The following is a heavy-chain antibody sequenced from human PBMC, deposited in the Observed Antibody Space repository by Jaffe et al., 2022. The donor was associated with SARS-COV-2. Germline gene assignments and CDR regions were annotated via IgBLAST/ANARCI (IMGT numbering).Heavy chain of an antibody. CDR1: GFTFRSYW. D-gene: IGHD6-6*01. J-gene: IGHJ4*02. CDR3: ARGGPFGRSSPDY. Sequence: EVQLVESGGGLVQPGGSLRLSCAASGFTFRSYWMHWVRQAPGKGLLWVSGMNSDGSSTTYADSVKGQFTISRDNAKNTLYLQMNSLRVEDTAVYYCARGGPFGRSSPDYWGQGTLVTVSS. V-gene: IGHV3-74*01. CDR2: MNSDGSST.